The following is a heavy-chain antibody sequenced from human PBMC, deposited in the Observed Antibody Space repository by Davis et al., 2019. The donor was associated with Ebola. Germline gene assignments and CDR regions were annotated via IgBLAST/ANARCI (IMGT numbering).Heavy chain of an antibody. CDR1: GASINGGDYY. V-gene: IGHV4-31*03. CDR2: IYDSGIT. J-gene: IGHJ4*02. D-gene: IGHD6-19*01. CDR3: ATVIRGWTSAY. Sequence: MPSETLSLTCTVSGASINGGDYYWSWIREYPGKGLEWIGYIYDSGITHYNPSLQSRLTISVDTSKNHFSLKLASVAAADTAVYYCATVIRGWTSAYWGQGILVTVSS.